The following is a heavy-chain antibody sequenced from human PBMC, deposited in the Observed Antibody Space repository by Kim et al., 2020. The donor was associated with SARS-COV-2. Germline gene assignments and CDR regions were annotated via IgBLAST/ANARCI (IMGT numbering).Heavy chain of an antibody. CDR2: ISSDGTNK. J-gene: IGHJ4*02. CDR1: GFTFSNYA. D-gene: IGHD3-3*01. Sequence: GGSLRLSCAASGFTFSNYAIHWVRQAPGKGLEWVTIISSDGTNKYFADSVKGRFTISRDNSKNTLYLQMNSLRLEDTAVYYCARETSRGVSFDYWGQGTLVSVSS. V-gene: IGHV3-30*04. CDR3: ARETSRGVSFDY.